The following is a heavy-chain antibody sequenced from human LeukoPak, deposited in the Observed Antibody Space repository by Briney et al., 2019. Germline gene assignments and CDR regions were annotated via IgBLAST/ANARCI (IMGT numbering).Heavy chain of an antibody. D-gene: IGHD3-22*01. J-gene: IGHJ4*02. V-gene: IGHV3-20*04. Sequence: GGSLRLPCAASGFTFDDYGMSWVCQAPGKGLEWVSGINWNGGSTGYADSVKGRFTISRDNAKNSLYLQMNSLRAEDTALYYCARERGGYYDSSGYYRVYYFDYWGQGTLVTVSS. CDR1: GFTFDDYG. CDR3: ARERGGYYDSSGYYRVYYFDY. CDR2: INWNGGST.